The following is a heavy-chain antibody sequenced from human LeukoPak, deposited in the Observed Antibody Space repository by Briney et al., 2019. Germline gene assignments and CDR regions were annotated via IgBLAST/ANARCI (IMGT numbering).Heavy chain of an antibody. J-gene: IGHJ4*02. CDR2: ISYDGSNK. Sequence: PGGSLRLSCAASGFTFSSYEMNWVRQAPGKGLEWVAVISYDGSNKYYADSVKGRFTISRDNSKNTLYLQMNSLRAEDTAVYYCAYPDPSHYWGQGTLVTVSS. CDR1: GFTFSSYE. V-gene: IGHV3-30*03. CDR3: AYPDPSHY. D-gene: IGHD1-14*01.